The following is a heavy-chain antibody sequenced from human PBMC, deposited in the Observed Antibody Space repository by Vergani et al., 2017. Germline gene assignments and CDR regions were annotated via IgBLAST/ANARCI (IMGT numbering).Heavy chain of an antibody. CDR1: GFTFDDYT. D-gene: IGHD3-22*01. CDR2: ISWDGGST. Sequence: EVQLVESGGVVVQPGGSLRLSCAASGFTFDDYTMHWVRQAPGKGLEWVSLISWDGGSTYYADSVKGRFTISRDNSKNSLYLQMNSLRTEDTGLYYFAIDRGNYYDSSGYFDYWGQGTLVTVSS. CDR3: AIDRGNYYDSSGYFDY. V-gene: IGHV3-43*01. J-gene: IGHJ4*02.